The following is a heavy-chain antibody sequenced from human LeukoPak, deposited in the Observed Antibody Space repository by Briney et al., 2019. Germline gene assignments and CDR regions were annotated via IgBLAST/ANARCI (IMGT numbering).Heavy chain of an antibody. CDR3: ARRGGSGRYYYYYYMDV. CDR1: GGSISSRPYY. J-gene: IGHJ6*03. D-gene: IGHD3-10*01. V-gene: IGHV4-39*01. Sequence: SETLSLTCTVSGGSISSRPYYWGWIRQPPGKGLEWIGNIYYSGITFYNPSLKSRVSISVDTSKNQFSLKLTSVTAADTAVYYCARRGGSGRYYYYYYMDVWGKGTTVTISS. CDR2: IYYSGIT.